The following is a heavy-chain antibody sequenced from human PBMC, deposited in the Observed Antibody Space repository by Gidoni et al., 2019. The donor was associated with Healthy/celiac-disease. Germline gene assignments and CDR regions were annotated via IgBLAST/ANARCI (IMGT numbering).Heavy chain of an antibody. V-gene: IGHV1-69*04. J-gene: IGHJ3*02. CDR3: ARYARDNAFDI. Sequence: QVQLVQSGAEVQKPGSSVKVSCKASGGTFSSYDISWVRQAPGQGREWMGRIIPILGIANYAQKFQGRVTITADKSTSTAYMELSSLRSEDTAVYYCARYARDNAFDIWGQGTMVTVSS. D-gene: IGHD2-2*01. CDR2: IIPILGIA. CDR1: GGTFSSYD.